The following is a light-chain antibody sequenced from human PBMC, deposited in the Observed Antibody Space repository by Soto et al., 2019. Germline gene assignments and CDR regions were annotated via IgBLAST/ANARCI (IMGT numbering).Light chain of an antibody. CDR2: DVT. Sequence: QAGLTQPASVSASPGQSITISCTGTSSDVGGYNYVSWYQHHPGKAPKLIIYDVTNRPSGVSNPFSGSKSGNTASLTISGLQPEDEADYYCSSYTTSNTRQIVFGTGTKVTVL. CDR3: SSYTTSNTRQIV. V-gene: IGLV2-14*03. J-gene: IGLJ1*01. CDR1: SSDVGGYNY.